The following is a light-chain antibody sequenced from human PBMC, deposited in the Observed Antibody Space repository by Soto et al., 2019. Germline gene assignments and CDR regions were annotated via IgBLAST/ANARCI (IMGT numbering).Light chain of an antibody. Sequence: QSVLTQPPSASGSPGQSVTISCTGTSSDVGGYSSVSWYQHHPGKAPKLMIYQVSKRPSGVPDRFSGSKSGNTASLTVSGLQAEDDADYYCSSYAGSNNLVFGGGTKLTVL. V-gene: IGLV2-8*01. CDR3: SSYAGSNNLV. CDR1: SSDVGGYSS. J-gene: IGLJ3*02. CDR2: QVS.